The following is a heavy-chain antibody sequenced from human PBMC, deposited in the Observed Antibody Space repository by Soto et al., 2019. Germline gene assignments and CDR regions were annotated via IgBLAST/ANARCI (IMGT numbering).Heavy chain of an antibody. J-gene: IGHJ6*02. D-gene: IGHD3-3*01. CDR1: GFTFSSYA. CDR2: ISYDGSNK. V-gene: IGHV3-30-3*01. CDR3: ARDFYLGNDFWSGPKGYGMDV. Sequence: GGSLRLSCAASGFTFSSYAMHWVRQAPGKGLEWVAVISYDGSNKYYADSVKGRFTISRDNSKNTLYLQMNSLRAEDTAVYYCARDFYLGNDFWSGPKGYGMDVWGQGTTVTVSS.